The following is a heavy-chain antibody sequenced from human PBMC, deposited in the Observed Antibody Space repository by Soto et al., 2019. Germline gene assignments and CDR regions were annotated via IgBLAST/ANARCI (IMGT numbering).Heavy chain of an antibody. CDR3: ARSQGSSTSLEIYYYYYYGMDV. CDR1: GGTFSSYA. Sequence: QVQLVQSGAEVKKPGSSVKVSCKASGGTFSSYAISWVRQAPGQGLEWMGGIIPISGTANYAQKFQGRVTITADESTRTAYRELCSLRSEDTAVYYCARSQGSSTSLEIYYYYYYGMDVWGQGTTVTVSS. D-gene: IGHD2-2*01. CDR2: IIPISGTA. V-gene: IGHV1-69*01. J-gene: IGHJ6*02.